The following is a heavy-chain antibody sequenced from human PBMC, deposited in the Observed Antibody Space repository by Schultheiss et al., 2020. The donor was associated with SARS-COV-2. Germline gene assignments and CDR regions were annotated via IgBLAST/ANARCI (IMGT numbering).Heavy chain of an antibody. V-gene: IGHV4-59*08. D-gene: IGHD3-16*01. CDR1: GGSISSYY. CDR3: ARLKLFWGYGMDV. J-gene: IGHJ6*02. Sequence: SQTLSLTCTVSGGSISSYYWSWIRQPPGKGLEWIGEINHSGSTNYNPSLKSRVTISVDTSKNQFSLKLSSVTAADTAVYYCARLKLFWGYGMDVWGQGTTVTVSS. CDR2: INHSGST.